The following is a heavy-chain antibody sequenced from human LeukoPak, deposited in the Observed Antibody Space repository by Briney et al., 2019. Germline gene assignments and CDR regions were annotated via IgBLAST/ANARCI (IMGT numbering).Heavy chain of an antibody. CDR1: GFTFSGYN. CDR2: ISSSSSYI. J-gene: IGHJ5*02. Sequence: GGSLRLSCAASGFTFSGYNMNWVRQAPGKGLEWASSISSSSSYIYYADSVKGRFTISRDNAKNSLYLQMNSLRAEDTAVYYCARDRTSVTTGWFDPWGQGTLVTVSS. D-gene: IGHD4-17*01. CDR3: ARDRTSVTTGWFDP. V-gene: IGHV3-21*01.